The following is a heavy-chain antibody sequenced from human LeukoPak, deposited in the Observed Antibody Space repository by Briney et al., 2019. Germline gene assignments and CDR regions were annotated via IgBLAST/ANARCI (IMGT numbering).Heavy chain of an antibody. J-gene: IGHJ5*02. Sequence: PSETLSLTCTVSGGSISSGSYYWSWIRQPAGKGLEWIGRIYTSGSTNYNPSLKSRVTISVDTSKNQFSLKLSSVTAADTAVYYCARARGWTHNWFDPWGQGTLVTVS. CDR3: ARARGWTHNWFDP. CDR1: GGSISSGSYY. V-gene: IGHV4-61*02. CDR2: IYTSGST. D-gene: IGHD6-19*01.